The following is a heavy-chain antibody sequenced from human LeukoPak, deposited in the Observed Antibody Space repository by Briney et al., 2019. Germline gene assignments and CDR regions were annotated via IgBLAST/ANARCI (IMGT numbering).Heavy chain of an antibody. CDR2: ITGVGRFT. CDR3: TRGGPLDF. V-gene: IGHV3-74*01. J-gene: IGHJ4*01. CDR1: GFPFSSHC. Sequence: GGPLRLFCAASGFPFSSHCMHWVRQAPGKGLVCISRITGVGRFTIYGDSVKGRFTVSRDNAKNTLNLQMNSLNAEDTAVYYCTRGGPLDFWGHGTLVSVSS.